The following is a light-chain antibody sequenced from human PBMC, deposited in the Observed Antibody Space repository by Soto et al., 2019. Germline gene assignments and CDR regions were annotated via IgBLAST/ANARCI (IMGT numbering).Light chain of an antibody. CDR2: EDI. CDR3: CSYAGGANVV. J-gene: IGLJ2*01. V-gene: IGLV2-23*01. CDR1: ISDVGRYNL. Sequence: QSALTQPASVSGSPGQSITISCTGTISDVGRYNLVSWYQQHPDKAPKLIIYEDIERPSGVSHRFSGSTSGNTASLTISGLLTEDEAKYFCCSYAGGANVVFGGGTKVTVL.